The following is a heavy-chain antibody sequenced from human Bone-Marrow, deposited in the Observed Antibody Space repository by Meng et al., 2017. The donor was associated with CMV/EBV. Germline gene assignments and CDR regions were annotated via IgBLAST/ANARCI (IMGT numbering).Heavy chain of an antibody. CDR3: ARVGHYYDSSGYYYPY. CDR2: IIPILGIA. J-gene: IGHJ4*02. V-gene: IGHV1-69*02. Sequence: KVSCKASGGTFSSYTISWVRQAPGQGLEWMGRIIPILGIANYAQKFQGRVTITADKSTSTAYMELSSLRSEDTAVYYCARVGHYYDSSGYYYPYWGQGTLVTASS. CDR1: GGTFSSYT. D-gene: IGHD3-22*01.